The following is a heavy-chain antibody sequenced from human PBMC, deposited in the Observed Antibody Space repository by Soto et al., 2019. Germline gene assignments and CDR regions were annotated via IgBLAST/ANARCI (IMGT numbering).Heavy chain of an antibody. V-gene: IGHV4-30-4*01. CDR1: GGSISSGDYY. CDR3: ARVPLTYYYDSSGYFRGKHFDY. J-gene: IGHJ4*02. Sequence: PSETLSLTCTVSGGSISSGDYYWSWIRQPPGKGLEWIGYIYYSGSTYYNPSLKSRVTISVDTSKNQFSLKLSSVTAADTAVYYCARVPLTYYYDSSGYFRGKHFDYWGQGTLVTVSS. CDR2: IYYSGST. D-gene: IGHD3-22*01.